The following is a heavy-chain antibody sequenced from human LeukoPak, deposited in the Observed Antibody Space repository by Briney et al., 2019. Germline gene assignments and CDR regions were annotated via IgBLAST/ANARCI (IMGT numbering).Heavy chain of an antibody. V-gene: IGHV3-9*01. CDR2: ISWNSGSI. CDR1: GFTFDDYA. Sequence: GGSLRLSCAASGFTFDDYAMHWVRQAPGKGLEWVSGISWNSGSIGYADSVKGRSTISRDNAKNSLYLQMNSLRAEDTALYYCAKDYGDVAYYFDYWGQGTLVTVSS. J-gene: IGHJ4*02. D-gene: IGHD4-17*01. CDR3: AKDYGDVAYYFDY.